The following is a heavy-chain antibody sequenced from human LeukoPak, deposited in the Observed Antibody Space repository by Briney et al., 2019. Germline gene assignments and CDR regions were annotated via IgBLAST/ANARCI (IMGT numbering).Heavy chain of an antibody. CDR2: IIPIFGTA. V-gene: IGHV1-69*06. J-gene: IGHJ5*02. CDR1: GGTFSSYA. D-gene: IGHD4-17*01. Sequence: ASVKVSCKASGGTFSSYAISWVRQAPGQGLEWMGRIIPIFGTANYAQKFQGRVTITADKSTSTAYMELSSLRSEDTAVYYCARESTAPDYGDPWFDPWGQGTLVTVSS. CDR3: ARESTAPDYGDPWFDP.